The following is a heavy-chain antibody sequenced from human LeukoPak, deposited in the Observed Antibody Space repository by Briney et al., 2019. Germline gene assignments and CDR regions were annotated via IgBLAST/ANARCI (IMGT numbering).Heavy chain of an antibody. J-gene: IGHJ4*02. V-gene: IGHV4-59*01. CDR3: ARYVWGSYPTFEDY. CDR1: GGSITSYY. CDR2: ISYSGST. D-gene: IGHD3-16*02. Sequence: SETLSLTCTVSGGSITSYYWSWIRQPPGKGLEWIGYISYSGSTNYNPCLKSRVTISVDTSKNKFSLKLSSVTAADTAVYYCARYVWGSYPTFEDYWGQGTLVTVSS.